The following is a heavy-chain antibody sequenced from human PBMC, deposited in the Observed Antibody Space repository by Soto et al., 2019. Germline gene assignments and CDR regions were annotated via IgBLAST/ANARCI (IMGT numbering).Heavy chain of an antibody. V-gene: IGHV3-53*02. CDR1: GFSVGSNY. D-gene: IGHD2-15*01. CDR2: IYSGGTT. J-gene: IGHJ2*01. Sequence: EVQLVETGGGLIQPGGSLRLSCAVSGFSVGSNYMSWVRQAPGKGLEWVSVIYSGGTTHDADSVKGRFTTSRDNSKNMVYLLMNSLRVEDTAVYYCARSSRGGNAGYFNLWGRGTLVTVSS. CDR3: ARSSRGGNAGYFNL.